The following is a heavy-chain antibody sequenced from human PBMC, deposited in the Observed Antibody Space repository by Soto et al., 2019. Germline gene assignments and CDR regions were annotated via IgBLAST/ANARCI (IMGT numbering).Heavy chain of an antibody. D-gene: IGHD3-10*01. Sequence: SETLSLTCAVYGGSFSGYYWSWIRQPPGKGLEWIGEINHSGSTNYNPSLKSRVTISVDTSKNQFSLKLSSVTAADTAVYYCARVVTMVRGVIMPFDYWGQGTLVTVSS. J-gene: IGHJ4*02. V-gene: IGHV4-34*01. CDR3: ARVVTMVRGVIMPFDY. CDR1: GGSFSGYY. CDR2: INHSGST.